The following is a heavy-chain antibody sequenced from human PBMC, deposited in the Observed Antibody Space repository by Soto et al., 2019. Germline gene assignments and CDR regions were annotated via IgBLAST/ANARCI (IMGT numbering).Heavy chain of an antibody. Sequence: SETLSLTCTVSGGSISSYYWNWIRQPPGKGLEWIGYIYHSGSTNYNPSLKSRVTISVDRSKNQFSLKLSSVTAAVTAVYYCASSQTTVTSYDYWGQGTLVTVSS. CDR2: IYHSGST. CDR1: GGSISSYY. J-gene: IGHJ4*02. V-gene: IGHV4-59*12. CDR3: ASSQTTVTSYDY. D-gene: IGHD4-17*01.